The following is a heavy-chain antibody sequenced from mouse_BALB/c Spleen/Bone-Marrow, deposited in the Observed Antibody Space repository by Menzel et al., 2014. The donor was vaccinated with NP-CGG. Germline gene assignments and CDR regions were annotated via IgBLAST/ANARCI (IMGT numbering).Heavy chain of an antibody. V-gene: IGHV14-3*02. CDR3: APYYYGRWFTY. D-gene: IGHD1-1*01. Sequence: DVQLQESGAELVKPGASVKLSCTASGFNIKDPYMHWVKQRPERGLEWIGRIDPANGNTKYDPKFQGKATITADTSSNTAYLQLSSLTSEDTAVYYCAPYYYGRWFTYWGQGTLVTVSA. CDR2: IDPANGNT. CDR1: GFNIKDPY. J-gene: IGHJ3*01.